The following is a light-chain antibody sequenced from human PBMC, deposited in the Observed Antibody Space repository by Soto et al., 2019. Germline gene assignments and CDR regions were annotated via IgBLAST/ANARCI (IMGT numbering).Light chain of an antibody. CDR2: EVN. CDR3: SSYGGSTIFV. V-gene: IGLV2-8*01. CDR1: SSDVGGYNY. Sequence: QAVLTQPPSASGSPGQSVTISCTGTSSDVGGYNYVSWFQYHPGKAPKLLIHEVNKRPSGVPDRFSGSKSGNTASLTVSGLQAEDEADYYCSSYGGSTIFVFGTGTKVTVL. J-gene: IGLJ1*01.